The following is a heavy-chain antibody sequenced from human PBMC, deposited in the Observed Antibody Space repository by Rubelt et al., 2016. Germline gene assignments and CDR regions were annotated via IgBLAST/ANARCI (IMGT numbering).Heavy chain of an antibody. Sequence: QVQLVQSGAEVKKPGSSVKVSCKASGGTFSSYAISWVRQAPGQGLECKERTIPILGIANSAQKVEGRVTITAGKSTSTAYMELGSLRSEDTAVYYCARDGYNDIWGFFDYWGQGTLVTVSS. D-gene: IGHD5-24*01. V-gene: IGHV1-69*04. CDR3: ARDGYNDIWGFFDY. J-gene: IGHJ4*02. CDR2: TIPILGIA. CDR1: GGTFSSYA.